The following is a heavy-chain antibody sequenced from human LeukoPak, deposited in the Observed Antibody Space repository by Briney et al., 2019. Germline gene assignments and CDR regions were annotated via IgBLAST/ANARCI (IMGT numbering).Heavy chain of an antibody. CDR3: ARDRDPAPIAAAGNGGYYFDY. CDR2: INPSGGST. Sequence: ASVKVSCKASGYTFTSYYMHRVRQAPGQGLEWMGIINPSGGSTSYAQKFQGRVTMTRDTSTSTVYMELSSLRSEDTAVYYCARDRDPAPIAAAGNGGYYFDYWGQGTLVTVSS. CDR1: GYTFTSYY. V-gene: IGHV1-46*01. J-gene: IGHJ4*02. D-gene: IGHD6-13*01.